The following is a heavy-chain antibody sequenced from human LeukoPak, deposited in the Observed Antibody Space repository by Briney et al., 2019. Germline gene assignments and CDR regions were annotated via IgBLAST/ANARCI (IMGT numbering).Heavy chain of an antibody. D-gene: IGHD4-17*01. V-gene: IGHV4-4*07. Sequence: SETLSLTCTVSGGSISSYYWSWIRQPAGKGLEWTGRIYTSGSTNYNPSLKSRVTMSVDTSKNQFSLKLSSVTAADTAVYYCARTDDYYGDYVWGIWGQGTLVTVSS. J-gene: IGHJ4*02. CDR1: GGSISSYY. CDR3: ARTDDYYGDYVWGI. CDR2: IYTSGST.